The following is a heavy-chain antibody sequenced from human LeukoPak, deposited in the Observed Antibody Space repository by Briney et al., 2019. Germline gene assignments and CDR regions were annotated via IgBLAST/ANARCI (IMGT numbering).Heavy chain of an antibody. CDR3: ARDANKKNYFDC. CDR1: GFTVSSSY. J-gene: IGHJ4*02. CDR2: IYTGGST. V-gene: IGHV3-53*01. Sequence: QPGGSLRLSCAASGFTVSSSYMNSVRQAPGKGLEWVSVIYTGGSTYYADSVQGRFTIARDNTKNTLYLQMTSLRAEDTAVYYCARDANKKNYFDCWGQGTLVTVSS. D-gene: IGHD2/OR15-2a*01.